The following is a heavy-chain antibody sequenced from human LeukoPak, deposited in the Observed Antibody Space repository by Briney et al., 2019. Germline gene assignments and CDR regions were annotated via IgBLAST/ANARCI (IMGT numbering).Heavy chain of an antibody. Sequence: PGGSLRLSCAASGFTFSNYAMSWVRHTPDRVLEWVASISYDGKKDFYADSVKGRFTISRDSSGNTVHLQMSRLTIEDTAVYFCARDGGYYDGPDFFSWFDPWGQGTLVTVSS. CDR1: GFTFSNYA. D-gene: IGHD3-16*01. J-gene: IGHJ5*01. CDR3: ARDGGYYDGPDFFSWFDP. CDR2: ISYDGKKD. V-gene: IGHV3-30*04.